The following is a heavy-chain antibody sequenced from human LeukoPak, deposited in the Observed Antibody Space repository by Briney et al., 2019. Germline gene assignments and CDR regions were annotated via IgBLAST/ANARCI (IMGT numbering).Heavy chain of an antibody. Sequence: SVKVSCKASGGTFSSYAISWVRQAPGQGLEWMGRIIPILGIANYAQKFQGRVTITADKSTSTAYMELSSLRSEDTAVYYCARGTGLNGYSYGYGFDYWGQGTLVTVSS. J-gene: IGHJ4*02. V-gene: IGHV1-69*04. CDR3: ARGTGLNGYSYGYGFDY. D-gene: IGHD5-18*01. CDR1: GGTFSSYA. CDR2: IIPILGIA.